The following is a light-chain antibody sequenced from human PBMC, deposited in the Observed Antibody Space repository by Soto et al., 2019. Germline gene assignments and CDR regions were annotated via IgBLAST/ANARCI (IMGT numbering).Light chain of an antibody. Sequence: DIQMTQSPSSLSASVGDRVTITCRASQGIRNDLGWYQQNPGKAPKRLIYAASNLQSSVPSTVSGRGSGTGFTLTISCLQQAEFATYYCLQYNSYSTTFGRGTTVAVK. V-gene: IGKV1-17*01. CDR3: LQYNSYSTT. J-gene: IGKJ1*01. CDR2: AAS. CDR1: QGIRND.